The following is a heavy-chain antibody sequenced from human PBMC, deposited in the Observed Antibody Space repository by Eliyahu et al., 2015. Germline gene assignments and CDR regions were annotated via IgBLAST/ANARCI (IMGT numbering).Heavy chain of an antibody. V-gene: IGHV4-34*01. CDR1: GGSFSGYY. CDR3: ARGHGYDYIWGSYRYTPYFDY. CDR2: INHSGST. Sequence: QVQLQQWGAGLLKPSETLSLTCAVYGGSFSGYYWSWIRQPPGKGLEWIGEINHSGSTNYNPSLKSRVTISVDTSKNQFSLKLSSVTAADTAVYYCARGHGYDYIWGSYRYTPYFDYWGQGTLVTVSS. D-gene: IGHD3-16*02. J-gene: IGHJ4*02.